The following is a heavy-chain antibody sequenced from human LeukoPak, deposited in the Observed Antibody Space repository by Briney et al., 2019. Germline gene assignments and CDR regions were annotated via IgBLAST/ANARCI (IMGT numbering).Heavy chain of an antibody. V-gene: IGHV3-30*18. CDR1: GFTFSSYG. J-gene: IGHJ4*02. D-gene: IGHD6-19*01. CDR2: ISYDGSNK. Sequence: GRSLRLSCAASGFTFSSYGMHWVRQAPGKGLEWVAVISYDGSNKYYADSVKGRFTISRDNSKNTLYLQMNSLRAEDTAVYYCAKDRGSGWYTFGYWGQGTLVIVSS. CDR3: AKDRGSGWYTFGY.